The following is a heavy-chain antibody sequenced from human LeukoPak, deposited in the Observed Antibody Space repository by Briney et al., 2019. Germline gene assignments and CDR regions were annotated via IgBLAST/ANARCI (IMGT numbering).Heavy chain of an antibody. CDR3: AKDASARPSDY. D-gene: IGHD3-3*01. CDR1: GFTFSSYA. CDR2: ISDSGGST. J-gene: IGHJ4*02. Sequence: GGSLRLSCAASGFTFSSYAMSWFRQAPGKGLEWASFISDSGGSTYYADSVKGRFTISRDNSKNTLYLQMSSLRAEDTAIYYCAKDASARPSDYWGPGTLVTVSS. V-gene: IGHV3-23*01.